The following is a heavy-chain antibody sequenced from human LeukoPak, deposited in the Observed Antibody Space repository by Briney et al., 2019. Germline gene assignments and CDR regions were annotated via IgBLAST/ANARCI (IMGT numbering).Heavy chain of an antibody. CDR1: GFSLSTSGMC. D-gene: IGHD3-3*01. V-gene: IGHV2-70*01. Sequence: SGPTLVNPTQTLTLTCTFSGFSLSTSGMCVSWIRQPPGKALEWLALIDWDDDKYYSTSLKTRLAISKDTSKNQVVLTMTNMDPVDTATYYCAREQSYYDFWSGYLDYYGMDVWGQGTTVTVSS. CDR3: AREQSYYDFWSGYLDYYGMDV. CDR2: IDWDDDK. J-gene: IGHJ6*02.